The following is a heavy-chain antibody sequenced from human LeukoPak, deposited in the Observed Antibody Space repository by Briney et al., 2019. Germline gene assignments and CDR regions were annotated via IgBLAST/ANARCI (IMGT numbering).Heavy chain of an antibody. V-gene: IGHV3-72*01. J-gene: IGHJ6*02. Sequence: QPGGSLRLSCAASGFTFSNYWMSWVRQAPGKGLEWVGRTRNKANSYTTEYAASVKGRFTISRDDSKNSLYLQMNSLKTEDTAVYYCARSTVTTFTYYYYGMDVWGQGTTVTVSS. CDR1: GFTFSNYW. CDR2: TRNKANSYTT. D-gene: IGHD4-17*01. CDR3: ARSTVTTFTYYYYGMDV.